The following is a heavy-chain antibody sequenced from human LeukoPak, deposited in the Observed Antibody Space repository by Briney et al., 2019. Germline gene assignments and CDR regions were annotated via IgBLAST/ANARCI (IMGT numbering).Heavy chain of an antibody. V-gene: IGHV4-59*08. CDR1: GGSISSYY. Sequence: SETLSLTCTVSGGSISSYYWSWIRQPPGKGLEWIGYIYYSGSTNYNPSLKSRVTISVDTSKNQFFLKLSSVTAADTAVYYCARLPMVRGVPFDYWGQGTLVTVSS. CDR2: IYYSGST. D-gene: IGHD3-10*01. J-gene: IGHJ4*02. CDR3: ARLPMVRGVPFDY.